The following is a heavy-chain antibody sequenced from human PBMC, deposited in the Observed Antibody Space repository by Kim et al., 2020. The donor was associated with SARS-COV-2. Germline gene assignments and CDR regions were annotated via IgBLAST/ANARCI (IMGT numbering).Heavy chain of an antibody. CDR3: ARGGQAGIDGRVSLTPSDH. CDR2: ILPMVDIP. CDR1: GGTFSNYA. V-gene: IGHV1-69*04. D-gene: IGHD2-15*01. Sequence: SVKVSCKASGGTFSNYAVNWVRQAPGQGLEWMGRILPMVDIPNYARNFQGRLTTTADKSTSTAYMELTGLTSADTAVYYCARGGQAGIDGRVSLTPSDHWGQGALVTVSS. J-gene: IGHJ5*02.